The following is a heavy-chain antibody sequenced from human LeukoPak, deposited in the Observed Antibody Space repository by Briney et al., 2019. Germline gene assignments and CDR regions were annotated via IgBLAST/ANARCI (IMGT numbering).Heavy chain of an antibody. Sequence: GALGPFRAGSWFPFSNFGVYLVRQAPGEGVEGGSSNSGGSSYYADSVKGRFTISRDNSKNTLYLQMNSLRAEDTAVYYCAKDLGSSGWYIDYWGQGTLVTVSS. CDR1: WFPFSNFG. V-gene: IGHV3-23*01. CDR2: NSGGSS. CDR3: AKDLGSSGWYIDY. D-gene: IGHD6-19*01. J-gene: IGHJ4*02.